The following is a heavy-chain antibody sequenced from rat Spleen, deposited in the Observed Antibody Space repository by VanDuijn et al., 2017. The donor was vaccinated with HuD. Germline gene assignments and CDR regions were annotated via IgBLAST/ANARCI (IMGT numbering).Heavy chain of an antibody. CDR1: GFTFSDYA. D-gene: IGHD1-12*02. Sequence: EVQLVESGGGLVQPGNSLKLSCAASGFTFSDYAMAWVRQSPKKGLEWVATIIYDGSSTYYRDSVKGRFTISRDNAKSTLYLQMDSLRSEDTATYYCATHAITMMEGHWYFDFWGPGTMVTVSS. V-gene: IGHV5S10*01. CDR3: ATHAITMMEGHWYFDF. J-gene: IGHJ1*01. CDR2: IIYDGSST.